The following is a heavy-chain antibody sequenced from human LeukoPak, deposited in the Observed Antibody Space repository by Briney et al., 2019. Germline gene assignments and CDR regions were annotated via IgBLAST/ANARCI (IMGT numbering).Heavy chain of an antibody. J-gene: IGHJ4*02. Sequence: GGSLRLSCAASGFIFSNYAMSWVRQVPGRGLEWVSTISSRGDSTYVADSVKGRFTISRDNSKNSLYLQMNSLRTEDTALYYCAKDESPWGQGTLVTVSS. V-gene: IGHV3-43*02. CDR2: ISSRGDST. CDR3: AKDESP. CDR1: GFIFSNYA.